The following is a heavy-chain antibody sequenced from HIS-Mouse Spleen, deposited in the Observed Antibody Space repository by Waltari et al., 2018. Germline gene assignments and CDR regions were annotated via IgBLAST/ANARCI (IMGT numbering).Heavy chain of an antibody. Sequence: QVQLVESGGGGCQPGRSLSLSCAACGFPFSSYAMHWVRQAPGKGLEWVAVISYDGSNKYYADSVKGRFTISRDNSKNTLYLQMNSLRAEDTAVYYCARDRLGIDYWGQGTLVTVSS. CDR2: ISYDGSNK. J-gene: IGHJ4*02. D-gene: IGHD7-27*01. CDR1: GFPFSSYA. V-gene: IGHV3-30-3*01. CDR3: ARDRLGIDY.